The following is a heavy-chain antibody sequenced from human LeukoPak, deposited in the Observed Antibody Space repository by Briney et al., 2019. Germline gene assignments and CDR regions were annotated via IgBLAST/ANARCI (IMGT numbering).Heavy chain of an antibody. Sequence: SETLSLTCTVFGGSISSHYWTWIRQPPGKTLEWIGYVFDTGRTKYNPSLKSRLTLSADTSRNQLSLSLSSVTAADTAVYYCATIKRGSIYGYFDFWGRGILVTVSS. J-gene: IGHJ4*01. CDR2: VFDTGRT. D-gene: IGHD5-18*01. CDR1: GGSISSHY. CDR3: ATIKRGSIYGYFDF. V-gene: IGHV4-59*11.